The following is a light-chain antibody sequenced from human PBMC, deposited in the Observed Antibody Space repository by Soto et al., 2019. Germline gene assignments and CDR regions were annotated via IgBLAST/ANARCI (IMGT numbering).Light chain of an antibody. V-gene: IGKV3-11*01. J-gene: IGKJ1*01. Sequence: EIVLTQSPATLSLSPGERVTLSCRASQNVGTFLAWYQQKPGQAPRLLIYDASNRAPGIPDRFRGSGSGTDFTLTITSLEPEDFAVYYCQEGTDWPPGTFGRGNTVEVK. CDR1: QNVGTF. CDR3: QEGTDWPPGT. CDR2: DAS.